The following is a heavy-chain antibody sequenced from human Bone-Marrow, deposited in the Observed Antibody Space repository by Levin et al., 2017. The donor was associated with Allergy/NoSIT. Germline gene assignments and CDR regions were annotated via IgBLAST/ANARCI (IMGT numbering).Heavy chain of an antibody. CDR3: ATEPLFGVVSPPVY. Sequence: AASVKVSCKISGYSLTELSMHWVRQAPGKGLEWMGGFAPEDSKTIYAQKFQGRVTMTEDTSTDTAYMELSSLRSEDTAVYYCATEPLFGVVSPPVYWGQGTLVTVSS. V-gene: IGHV1-24*01. D-gene: IGHD3-3*01. J-gene: IGHJ4*02. CDR1: GYSLTELS. CDR2: FAPEDSKT.